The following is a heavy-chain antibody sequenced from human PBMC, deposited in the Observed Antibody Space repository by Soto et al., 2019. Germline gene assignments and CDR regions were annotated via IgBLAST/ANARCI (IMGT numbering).Heavy chain of an antibody. D-gene: IGHD2-21*02. J-gene: IGHJ4*02. Sequence: GGSLRLSCAASGFTFSSYGMHWVRQAPGKGLEWVAVISYDGSNKYYADSVKGRFTISRDNSKNTLYLQMNSLRAEDTAVYYCARYLAYCGGDCYSGFDYWGQGTLVTVSS. CDR1: GFTFSSYG. V-gene: IGHV3-30*03. CDR3: ARYLAYCGGDCYSGFDY. CDR2: ISYDGSNK.